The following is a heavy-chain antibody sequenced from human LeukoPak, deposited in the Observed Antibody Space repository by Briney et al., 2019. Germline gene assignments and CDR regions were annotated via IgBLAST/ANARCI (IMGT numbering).Heavy chain of an antibody. CDR3: ARVVAVVEPAATITPPWFDG. J-gene: IGHJ5*02. D-gene: IGHD2-2*01. CDR1: GGSISSSNYY. Sequence: PSETLSLTCTVSGGSISSSNYYWGWIRQPPGKGLEWIGSIYYSGSTYYNPSLKSLVAISVDTSKNQSSLKLSSVTAADAAVYYCARVVAVVEPAATITPPWFDGWGQGTLVTVSS. CDR2: IYYSGST. V-gene: IGHV4-39*07.